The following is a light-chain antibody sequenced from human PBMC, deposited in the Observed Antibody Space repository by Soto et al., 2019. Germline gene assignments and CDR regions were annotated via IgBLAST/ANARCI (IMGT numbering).Light chain of an antibody. CDR2: DVI. V-gene: IGLV2-11*01. CDR3: CSYAGTNTFWV. Sequence: QSALTQPRSVSGSPGQSVTISCTGTSSDVGTYDYVSWYQQHPGKGPTLIIYDVIERPSGVPDRFSGSKSGNTASLTISGLQADDEADYFCCSYAGTNTFWVFGGGTKVTVL. CDR1: SSDVGTYDY. J-gene: IGLJ3*02.